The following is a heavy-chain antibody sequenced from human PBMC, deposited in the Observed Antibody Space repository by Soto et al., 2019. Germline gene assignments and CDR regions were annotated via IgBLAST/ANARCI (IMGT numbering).Heavy chain of an antibody. V-gene: IGHV4-34*01. CDR2: INHSGST. CDR3: ARAIGGYSGYPKLYYYYYMDV. CDR1: GGSFSGYY. J-gene: IGHJ6*03. Sequence: SETLSLTCAVYGGSFSGYYWSWIRQPPGKGLEWIGEINHSGSTNYNPSLKSRVTISVDTSKNQFSLKLSAVTAADTAVYYCARAIGGYSGYPKLYYYYYMDVWGKGTTVTVSS. D-gene: IGHD5-12*01.